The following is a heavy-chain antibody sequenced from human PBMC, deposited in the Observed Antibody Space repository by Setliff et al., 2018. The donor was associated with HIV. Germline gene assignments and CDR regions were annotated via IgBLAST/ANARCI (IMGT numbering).Heavy chain of an antibody. Sequence: PGGSLRLSCAASGFTFSSYGMHWVRQAPGKGLEWVAFIRYDGSNKYYADSVKGRFTIPRDNSKNTLYLQMNSLRAEDTAVYYCAKDRYYDSSGSPFDYWGQGTLVTVS. D-gene: IGHD3-22*01. J-gene: IGHJ4*02. V-gene: IGHV3-30*02. CDR2: IRYDGSNK. CDR3: AKDRYYDSSGSPFDY. CDR1: GFTFSSYG.